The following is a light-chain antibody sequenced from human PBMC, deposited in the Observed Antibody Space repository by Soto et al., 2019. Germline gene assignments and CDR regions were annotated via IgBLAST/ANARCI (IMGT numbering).Light chain of an antibody. V-gene: IGKV1-5*01. Sequence: DIQVTQSASTLSASVGDRVTITCRASQSISNCVAWYQKQPGKAPNLMXFDASSLESGVPSRFSGSGSGTELTLTISSLQPDDFATYYCQHYDSYSSWAFGQGTKVDIK. CDR3: QHYDSYSSWA. CDR2: DAS. CDR1: QSISNC. J-gene: IGKJ1*01.